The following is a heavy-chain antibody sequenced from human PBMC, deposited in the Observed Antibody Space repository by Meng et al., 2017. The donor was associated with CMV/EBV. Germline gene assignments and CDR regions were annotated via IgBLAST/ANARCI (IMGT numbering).Heavy chain of an antibody. CDR2: ISSSSSYI. Sequence: CSASGYTCRSYSMNWVRQAPGKGLEWVSFISSSSSYIYYADSVKRRFTISRDNAKNSLSLQMNSLRAEDTAEYYCARDNWNWYFDLWGRGTLVTVSS. J-gene: IGHJ2*01. D-gene: IGHD3-3*01. CDR1: GYTCRSYS. CDR3: ARDNWNWYFDL. V-gene: IGHV3-21*01.